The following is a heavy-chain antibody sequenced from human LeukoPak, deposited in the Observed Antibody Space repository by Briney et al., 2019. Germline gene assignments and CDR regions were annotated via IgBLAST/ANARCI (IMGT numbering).Heavy chain of an antibody. V-gene: IGHV4-31*03. CDR2: IYYSGST. D-gene: IGHD2-15*01. CDR1: GGSISSVGYY. CDR3: ARERIIYCSGGSCYVDGMDV. J-gene: IGHJ6*02. Sequence: SETLSLTCTVSGGSISSVGYYWSWIRQHPGKGLEWIGYIYYSGSTYYNPSLKSRVTISVDTSKNQFSLKLSSVTAADTAVYYCARERIIYCSGGSCYVDGMDVWGQGTTVTASS.